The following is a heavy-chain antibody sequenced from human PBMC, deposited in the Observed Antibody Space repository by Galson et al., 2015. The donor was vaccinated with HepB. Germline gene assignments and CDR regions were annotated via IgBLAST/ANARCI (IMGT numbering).Heavy chain of an antibody. J-gene: IGHJ3*02. CDR2: ISSNGGST. Sequence: SLRLSCAASGFTFSSYAMHWVRQAPGKGLEYVSAISSNGGSTYYANSVKGRFTISRDNSKNTLYLQMGSLRAEDMAVYYCARGDGDYGGNSLLGAFDIWGQGTMVTVSS. CDR1: GFTFSSYA. CDR3: ARGDGDYGGNSLLGAFDI. D-gene: IGHD4-23*01. V-gene: IGHV3-64*01.